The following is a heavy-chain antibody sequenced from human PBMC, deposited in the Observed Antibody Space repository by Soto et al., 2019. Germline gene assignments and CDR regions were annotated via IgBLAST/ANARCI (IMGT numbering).Heavy chain of an antibody. CDR3: ARAPQLVAPAATGFDS. CDR2: ISASTLTT. V-gene: IGHV3-48*02. J-gene: IGHJ4*02. CDR1: GFPFSTYS. D-gene: IGHD2-2*01. Sequence: EVELVESGGGLVQPGGSLRLSCAASGFPFSTYSMSWVRQAPGKGLEWISYISASTLTTFCADSVKGRFTISRDTAQNSLYLQMNSLRDEDTAVYYCARAPQLVAPAATGFDSWGQGTLVTVSS.